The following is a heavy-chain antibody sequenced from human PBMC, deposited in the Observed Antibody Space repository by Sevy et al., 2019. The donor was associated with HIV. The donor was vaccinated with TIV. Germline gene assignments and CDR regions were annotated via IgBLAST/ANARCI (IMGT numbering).Heavy chain of an antibody. J-gene: IGHJ4*02. CDR2: INPSGGST. CDR1: GYTFTNYY. CDR3: ARVYYYDYSGPGY. Sequence: ASVKVSCKASGYTFTNYYMHWVRQAPGQGLEWMGVINPSGGSTSYAQKFQGRVGMTRDTSTSTVYMELSSLRSEDTAVYYCARVYYYDYSGPGYWGQGTLVTVSS. D-gene: IGHD3-22*01. V-gene: IGHV1-46*01.